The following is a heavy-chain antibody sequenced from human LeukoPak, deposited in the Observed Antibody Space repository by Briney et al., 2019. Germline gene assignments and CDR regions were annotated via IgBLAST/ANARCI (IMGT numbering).Heavy chain of an antibody. Sequence: GGSLRLFCAASGFTFSSYGMHWVRQAPGTGLEWVAFRRYDGSYKYYADSVKGRFTISRDNSKNTLYLQMNSLRAEDTAVYYCANGYCTNGVCYPYYYYYMDVWGKGTTVTVSS. D-gene: IGHD2-8*01. CDR3: ANGYCTNGVCYPYYYYYMDV. J-gene: IGHJ6*03. V-gene: IGHV3-30*02. CDR1: GFTFSSYG. CDR2: RRYDGSYK.